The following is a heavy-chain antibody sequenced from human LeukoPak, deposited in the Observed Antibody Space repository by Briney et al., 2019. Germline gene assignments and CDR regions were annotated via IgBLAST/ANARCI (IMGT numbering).Heavy chain of an antibody. CDR1: GFTFTSYA. Sequence: GGSLRLSCAASGFTFTSYAMNWVRQTPGKGLEWASAITGGGGGAYYADSVKGRFTISRDNSKNTQYLQMNSLRAEDTAIYYCAKRAVTRTFDSWGQGTLVTVSS. CDR3: AKRAVTRTFDS. V-gene: IGHV3-23*01. CDR2: ITGGGGGA. J-gene: IGHJ4*02. D-gene: IGHD4-17*01.